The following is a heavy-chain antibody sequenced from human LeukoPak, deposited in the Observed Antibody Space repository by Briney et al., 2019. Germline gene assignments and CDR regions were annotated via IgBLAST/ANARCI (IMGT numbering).Heavy chain of an antibody. J-gene: IGHJ5*02. CDR3: ARGRQLNWCWFDP. Sequence: SETLSLTCAAYGGSFSGYYWSWIRQPPGKGLEWIGEINHSGSTNYNPSLKSRVTISVDTSKNQFSLKLSSVTAADTAVYYCARGRQLNWCWFDPWGQGTLVTVSS. CDR1: GGSFSGYY. D-gene: IGHD1-1*01. V-gene: IGHV4-34*01. CDR2: INHSGST.